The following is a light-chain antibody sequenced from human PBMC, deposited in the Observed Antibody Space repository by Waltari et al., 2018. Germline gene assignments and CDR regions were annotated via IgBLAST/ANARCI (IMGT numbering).Light chain of an antibody. CDR2: GAS. Sequence: EIVMTQSPATLSVSPGERATLSCRASQSVSSNLAWYQQKPGQAPRLRIYGASTRATGIPVRFSGSGSGTEFTLTISSLQSEDFAVYFCQQYNNWPPHTFGGGTKVEIK. V-gene: IGKV3-15*01. J-gene: IGKJ4*01. CDR3: QQYNNWPPHT. CDR1: QSVSSN.